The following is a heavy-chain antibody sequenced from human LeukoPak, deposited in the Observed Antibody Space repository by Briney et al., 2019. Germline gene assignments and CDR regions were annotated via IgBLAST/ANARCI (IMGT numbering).Heavy chain of an antibody. J-gene: IGHJ4*02. CDR3: ARGGEYSSSEMVY. CDR1: GFTFDDYG. Sequence: PGGSLRLSCAASGFTFDDYGMSSVRHAPGKGLEWVSGINWNGGSTDYADSVKGRFTISRDNAKNSLYLQMNSLRAEDTALYYCARGGEYSSSEMVYWGQGTLVTVSS. D-gene: IGHD6-6*01. CDR2: INWNGGST. V-gene: IGHV3-20*04.